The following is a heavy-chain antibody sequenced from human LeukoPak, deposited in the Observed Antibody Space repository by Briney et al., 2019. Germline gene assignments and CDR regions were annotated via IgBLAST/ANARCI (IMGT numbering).Heavy chain of an antibody. V-gene: IGHV4-34*01. D-gene: IGHD3-16*01. CDR1: GGSFSGYY. Sequence: SETLSLTCAVYGGSFSGYYWSWIRQPPGKGLEWIGEINHSGSTNYNPSLKSRVTISVDRSKNQFSLKLSSVTAADTAVYYCARAPSTFLFDYWGQGTLVTVSS. J-gene: IGHJ4*02. CDR3: ARAPSTFLFDY. CDR2: INHSGST.